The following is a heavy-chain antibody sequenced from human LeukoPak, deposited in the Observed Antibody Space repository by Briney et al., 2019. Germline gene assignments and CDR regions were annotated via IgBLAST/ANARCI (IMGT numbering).Heavy chain of an antibody. V-gene: IGHV3-23*01. J-gene: IGHJ3*02. CDR1: GITASSYA. CDR2: ISGSGDRT. CDR3: AKDPNGDYIGAFDM. D-gene: IGHD4-17*01. Sequence: GGSLRLSCAASGITASSYAMTWVCQAPGKGLERVSSISGSGDRTMYADSVKGRFTISRDNFKNTLYLQMNSLRAEDTAVYHCAKDPNGDYIGAFDMWGQGTMVTVSS.